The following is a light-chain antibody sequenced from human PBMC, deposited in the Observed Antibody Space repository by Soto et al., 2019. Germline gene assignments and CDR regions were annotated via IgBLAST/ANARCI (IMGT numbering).Light chain of an antibody. J-gene: IGKJ1*01. Sequence: DIQMTQSPSTLSSSIGDRVTITCRASQTSSSWLAWYQQKPGKAPKLLIYEAFNLESGVPSRFSGSGSGTEFTLTIFSLQPDDFANYYCQQYHSYPWTFGQGTKVAIK. CDR1: QTSSSW. CDR3: QQYHSYPWT. CDR2: EAF. V-gene: IGKV1-5*03.